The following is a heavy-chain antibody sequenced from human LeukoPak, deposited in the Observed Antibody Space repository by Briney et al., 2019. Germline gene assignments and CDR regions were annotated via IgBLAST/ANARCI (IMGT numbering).Heavy chain of an antibody. J-gene: IGHJ5*02. Sequence: GGSLRLSCAASGFKFRDYYVSWIRQAPGKGLEWISYISMSGSVIQYSDSVKGRFTTSRDNVKNSLHLQMDSLRVDDTAVYYCARGGWSRGWFDPWGQGTLVSVSS. CDR1: GFKFRDYY. CDR2: ISMSGSVI. V-gene: IGHV3-11*01. CDR3: ARGGWSRGWFDP. D-gene: IGHD3-22*01.